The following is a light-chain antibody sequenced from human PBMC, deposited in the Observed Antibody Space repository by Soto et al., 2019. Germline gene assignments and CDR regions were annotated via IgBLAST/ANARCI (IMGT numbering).Light chain of an antibody. Sequence: QSALTQPASVSGSPGQSITISCTGTGSDIGNYNYVSWYQQHPGKAPKLMIYGVSNRPSGVSNRFSGSKSGNAASLTISGLQAEDEDDYYCSSYTSYTTLWVFGGGTKLTVL. CDR2: GVS. J-gene: IGLJ3*02. CDR3: SSYTSYTTLWV. V-gene: IGLV2-14*01. CDR1: GSDIGNYNY.